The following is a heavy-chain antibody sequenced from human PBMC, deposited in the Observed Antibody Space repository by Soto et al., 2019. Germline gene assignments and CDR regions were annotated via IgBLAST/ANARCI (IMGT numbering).Heavy chain of an antibody. D-gene: IGHD6-19*01. CDR2: IWYDGSNK. CDR3: ARDSHVGSGWQLTADY. Sequence: GGSLRLSCAASGFTFSSYGMHWVRQAPGKGLEWVAVIWYDGSNKYYAESVKGRFTISRDNSKNTLYLQMNSLRVEDTAVYYCARDSHVGSGWQLTADYWGQGTLVTVSS. CDR1: GFTFSSYG. J-gene: IGHJ4*02. V-gene: IGHV3-33*01.